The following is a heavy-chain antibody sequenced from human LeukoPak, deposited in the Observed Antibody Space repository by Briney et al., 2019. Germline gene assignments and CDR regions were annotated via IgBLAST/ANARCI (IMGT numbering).Heavy chain of an antibody. CDR2: ISGSGGDT. J-gene: IGHJ6*02. CDR1: GFTVSSHH. Sequence: PGGSLRLSCAVSGFTVSSHHMSWVRQAPGKGLEWVSAISGSGGDTYYADSVKGRFTISRDNSKDTLYLQMNSLRAEDTAVYYCAKSDSYRYYYYGVDVWGQGTTVTVSS. CDR3: AKSDSYRYYYYGVDV. D-gene: IGHD5-18*01. V-gene: IGHV3-23*01.